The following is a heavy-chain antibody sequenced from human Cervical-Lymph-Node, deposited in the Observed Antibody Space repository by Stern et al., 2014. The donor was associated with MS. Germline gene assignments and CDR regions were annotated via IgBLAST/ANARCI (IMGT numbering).Heavy chain of an antibody. V-gene: IGHV3-11*01. CDR1: GFTFSDYY. CDR2: ISHSGSDI. D-gene: IGHD1-26*01. J-gene: IGHJ4*02. CDR3: ARDIRQVGETYYYDF. Sequence: VQLVQSGGGVVKPGGSLKLSCVASGFTFSDYYISWIRQAPGKGLEWVSYISHSGSDINYADSVRGRFTISTDNSKNSLHLQMSSLSAEDTAVYYCARDIRQVGETYYYDFWGQGTLVTVSS.